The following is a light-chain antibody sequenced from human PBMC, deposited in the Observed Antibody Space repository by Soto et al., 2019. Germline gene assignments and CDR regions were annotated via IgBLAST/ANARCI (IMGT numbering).Light chain of an antibody. Sequence: EIVMTQSPSTLSVSPGERATLSCRASQNVRSNLAWYQQKPGQAPRLLIYDASNRATGIPARFSGSGSGTDFTLTISSLEPEDFAVYYCQQRYNWPLTFGGGTKVDIK. CDR1: QNVRSN. CDR3: QQRYNWPLT. J-gene: IGKJ4*01. CDR2: DAS. V-gene: IGKV3-11*01.